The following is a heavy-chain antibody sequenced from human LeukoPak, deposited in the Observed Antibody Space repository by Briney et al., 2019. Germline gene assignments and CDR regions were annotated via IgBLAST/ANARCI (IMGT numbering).Heavy chain of an antibody. D-gene: IGHD2-15*01. V-gene: IGHV1-2*02. CDR2: INPNSGGT. CDR1: GYTFTGYY. Sequence: ASVKVSCKAYGYTFTGYYMHWVRQAPGQGLEWMGWINPNSGGTNYAQKFQGRVTMTRDTSISTAYMELSRLRSDDTAVYYCARDFCSGGSCYSRFDYWGQGTLVTVSS. CDR3: ARDFCSGGSCYSRFDY. J-gene: IGHJ4*02.